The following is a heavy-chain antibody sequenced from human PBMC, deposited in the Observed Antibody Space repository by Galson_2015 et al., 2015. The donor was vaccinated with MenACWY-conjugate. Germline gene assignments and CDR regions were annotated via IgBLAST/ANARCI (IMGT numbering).Heavy chain of an antibody. CDR1: GFNFDLYA. V-gene: IGHV3-30*07. CDR2: ISSDGSRK. J-gene: IGHJ4*02. Sequence: SLRLSCAASGFNFDLYAIHWVRQAPGKGLQWVAVISSDGSRKNYEDSVKGRFTISRDNSNKKVYLQMKSLKSEDTAVYYCVRGWSKVTPSFDYWGQGSVVTVSS. D-gene: IGHD2-21*02. CDR3: VRGWSKVTPSFDY.